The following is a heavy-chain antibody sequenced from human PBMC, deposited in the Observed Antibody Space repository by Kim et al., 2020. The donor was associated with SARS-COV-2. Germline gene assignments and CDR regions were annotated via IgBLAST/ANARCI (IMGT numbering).Heavy chain of an antibody. J-gene: IGHJ6*02. CDR1: GFTFSSYG. CDR2: ISYDGSNK. D-gene: IGHD3-16*02. Sequence: GGSLRLSCAASGFTFSSYGMHWVHQAPGKGLEWVAVISYDGSNKYYADSVKGRFTISRDNSKNTLYLQMNSLRAEDTAVYYCAKDYLFVYDYVWGSYRTSYGMDVWGQGTTVTVSS. V-gene: IGHV3-30*18. CDR3: AKDYLFVYDYVWGSYRTSYGMDV.